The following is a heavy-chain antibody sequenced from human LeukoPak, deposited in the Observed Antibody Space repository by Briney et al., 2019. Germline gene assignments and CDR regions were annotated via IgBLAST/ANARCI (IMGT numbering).Heavy chain of an antibody. Sequence: PSETLSLTCTVSGGSISIRSYYWGWIRQPPGKGLEWIGSIYYSGSTYYNPSLKSRVTISVDTSKNQLSLKLSSVTAADTAVYYCARVLTTGTTNYYYYMDVWGKGTTVTVSS. J-gene: IGHJ6*03. CDR2: IYYSGST. CDR1: GGSISIRSYY. D-gene: IGHD1-1*01. V-gene: IGHV4-39*07. CDR3: ARVLTTGTTNYYYYMDV.